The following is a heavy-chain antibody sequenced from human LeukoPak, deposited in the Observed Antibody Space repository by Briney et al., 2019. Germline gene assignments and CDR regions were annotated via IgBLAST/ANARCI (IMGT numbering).Heavy chain of an antibody. Sequence: PSETLSLTCTVSGGSISSSSYYWGWIRQPPGKGLEWIGSIYYSGSTYYNPSLKSRVTISVDTSKNQFSLKPSSVTAADTAVYYCASDLRITMIPGGTFDIWGRGTLVTVSS. V-gene: IGHV4-39*07. CDR2: IYYSGST. D-gene: IGHD3-22*01. CDR3: ASDLRITMIPGGTFDI. CDR1: GGSISSSSYY. J-gene: IGHJ2*01.